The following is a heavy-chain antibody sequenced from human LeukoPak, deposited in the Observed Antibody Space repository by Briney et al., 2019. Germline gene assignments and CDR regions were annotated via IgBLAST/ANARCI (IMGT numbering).Heavy chain of an antibody. CDR1: GFTFSSYW. Sequence: GGSLRLSCAASGFTFSSYWMHWVRQAPGKGLVWVSRINSDGSSTKYAASVKGRFTISRDNAKNTLYLQMNSLRAEDTAVYYCARAGGGMGAFDIWGQGTMVPVSS. CDR2: INSDGSST. V-gene: IGHV3-74*03. J-gene: IGHJ3*02. D-gene: IGHD3-16*01. CDR3: ARAGGGMGAFDI.